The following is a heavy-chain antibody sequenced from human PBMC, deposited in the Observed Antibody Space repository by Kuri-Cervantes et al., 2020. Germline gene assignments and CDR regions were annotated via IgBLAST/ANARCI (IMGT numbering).Heavy chain of an antibody. CDR2: IWYDGSNK. D-gene: IGHD1-26*01. Sequence: GGSLRLSCAASGFTFSSYGMHWVRQAPGKGLEWVAVIWYDGSNKYYADSVKGRFTISRDNSKHTLYLQMNSLRAEDTAVYYCARTEYTGNYYADYWGQGTLVTVSS. J-gene: IGHJ4*02. CDR3: ARTEYTGNYYADY. V-gene: IGHV3-33*01. CDR1: GFTFSSYG.